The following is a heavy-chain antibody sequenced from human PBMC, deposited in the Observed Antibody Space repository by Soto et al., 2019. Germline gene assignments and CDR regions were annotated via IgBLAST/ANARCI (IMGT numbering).Heavy chain of an antibody. Sequence: GESLKTSFKSSGYTFATHWIACVRQMPGKGGEQIGIINPGDSDSRYSPSFQGQVTISADKSFSTAYLQWSSLKGSDTAIYLCSRLELTGLDNWGQGTPVTVAS. CDR1: GYTFATHW. J-gene: IGHJ4*02. CDR3: SRLELTGLDN. D-gene: IGHD3-9*01. CDR2: INPGDSDS. V-gene: IGHV5-51*01.